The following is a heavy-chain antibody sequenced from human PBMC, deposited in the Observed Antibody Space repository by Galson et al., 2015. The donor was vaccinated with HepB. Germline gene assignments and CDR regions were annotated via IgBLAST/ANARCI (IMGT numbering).Heavy chain of an antibody. CDR3: AREQGYDDSSGYYYPHLDY. D-gene: IGHD3-22*01. CDR2: INPNSGGT. Sequence: SVKVSCKASGYTLTDYYIYWVRQAPGQGLEWMGWINPNSGGTNSAQKFQGRVTMTRDASISTVYMELSGLKSDDTAVYYCAREQGYDDSSGYYYPHLDYWGQGTLVTVSS. J-gene: IGHJ4*02. CDR1: GYTLTDYY. V-gene: IGHV1-2*02.